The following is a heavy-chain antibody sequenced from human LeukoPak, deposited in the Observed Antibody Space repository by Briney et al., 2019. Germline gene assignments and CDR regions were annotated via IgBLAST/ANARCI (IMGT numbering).Heavy chain of an antibody. CDR2: ISYDGSHK. D-gene: IGHD2-8*02. J-gene: IGHJ5*02. V-gene: IGHV3-30-3*01. Sequence: GRSLRLSCAASGFTFAKYAFHWVRQAPGKGLEWVSIISYDGSHKYYADSVKGRFTISRDASNNTLTLQMNSLTPADTAVYYCARDQLFCSGGRCSAHNWFDPWGPGTLVIVSS. CDR1: GFTFAKYA. CDR3: ARDQLFCSGGRCSAHNWFDP.